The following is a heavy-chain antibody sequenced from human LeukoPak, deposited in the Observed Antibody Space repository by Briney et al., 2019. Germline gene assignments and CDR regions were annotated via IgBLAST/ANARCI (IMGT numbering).Heavy chain of an antibody. CDR3: ARDGSRAGTHADY. CDR1: GFTVSSNY. D-gene: IGHD1/OR15-1a*01. J-gene: IGHJ4*02. V-gene: IGHV3-53*04. Sequence: GGSLRLSCAASGFTVSSNYMSWVRQAPGKGLEWVSVIYSGGRTYYADSVKGRFTISSHNSKNTLYLQMNSLRAEDTAVYYCARDGSRAGTHADYWGQGTLVTVSS. CDR2: IYSGGRT.